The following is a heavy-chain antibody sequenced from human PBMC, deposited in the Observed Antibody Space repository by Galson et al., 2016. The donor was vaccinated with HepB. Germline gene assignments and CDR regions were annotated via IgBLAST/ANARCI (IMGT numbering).Heavy chain of an antibody. Sequence: SLRLSCAASGFSFSSYSMNWVRQAPGKGLEWVSSISSSSSYIYHADSVKGRFTISRDNAKNSLYLQMNSLRAEDTAVYYCARGVGWYYYDSSGYLDAFDIWGQGTMVTVSS. CDR1: GFSFSSYS. J-gene: IGHJ3*02. V-gene: IGHV3-21*01. D-gene: IGHD3-22*01. CDR2: ISSSSSYI. CDR3: ARGVGWYYYDSSGYLDAFDI.